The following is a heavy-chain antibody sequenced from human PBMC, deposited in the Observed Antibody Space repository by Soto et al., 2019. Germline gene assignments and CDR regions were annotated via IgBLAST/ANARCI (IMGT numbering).Heavy chain of an antibody. Sequence: QVQLVQSGAEVKKPGASVKVSCKASGYTFTSYGISWVRQAPGQGLEWMGWISAYNGNTNYAQKLQGRVTMTTDTSTSTDYMELRSLRSDDTAVYYCARAYCGGDCYYYYYGMDVWGQGTTVTVS. CDR2: ISAYNGNT. V-gene: IGHV1-18*01. J-gene: IGHJ6*02. CDR1: GYTFTSYG. D-gene: IGHD2-21*02. CDR3: ARAYCGGDCYYYYYGMDV.